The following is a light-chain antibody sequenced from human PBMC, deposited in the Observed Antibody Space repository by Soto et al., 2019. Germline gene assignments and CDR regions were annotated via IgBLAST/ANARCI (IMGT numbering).Light chain of an antibody. V-gene: IGKV3-15*01. J-gene: IGKJ5*01. CDR2: GTS. CDR1: QSVSRN. Sequence: EIVMTQSPATLSVSPGERATLSCRASQSVSRNLAWYQKRPGQAPRLLIYGTSTRATGIPARFSGSGSGTEFTLTISSLQSEDFALYYCQQYNKWSSITFGQGTRLEIK. CDR3: QQYNKWSSIT.